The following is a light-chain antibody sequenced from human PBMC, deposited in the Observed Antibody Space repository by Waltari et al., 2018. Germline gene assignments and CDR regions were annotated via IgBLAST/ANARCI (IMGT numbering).Light chain of an antibody. Sequence: SYVLTQPPSVSVAPGQTARITCDGNNIERKSVRWFQQKPGQDPVLVFYDDSDRHSGVPERFSGYNSGNTATLTISRVGVGDEADYYFQVWDSNSDHVVFGGGTRLTVL. V-gene: IGLV3-21*02. CDR1: NIERKS. CDR3: QVWDSNSDHVV. CDR2: DDS. J-gene: IGLJ2*01.